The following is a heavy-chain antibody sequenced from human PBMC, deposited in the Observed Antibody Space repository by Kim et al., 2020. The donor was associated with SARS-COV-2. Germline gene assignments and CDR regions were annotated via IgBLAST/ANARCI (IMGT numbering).Heavy chain of an antibody. V-gene: IGHV3-33*01. D-gene: IGHD3-10*01. CDR2: IWYDGSNK. Sequence: GGSLRLSCAASGFTFSSYGMHWVRQAPGKGLEWVAVIWYDGSNKYYADSVKGRFTISRDNSKNTLYLQMNSLRAEDTAVYYCARDPQGYYGSGSYAQFDYWGQGTLVTVSS. CDR1: GFTFSSYG. CDR3: ARDPQGYYGSGSYAQFDY. J-gene: IGHJ4*02.